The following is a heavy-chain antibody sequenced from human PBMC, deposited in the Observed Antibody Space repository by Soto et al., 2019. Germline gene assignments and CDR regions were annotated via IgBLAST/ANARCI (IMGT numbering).Heavy chain of an antibody. Sequence: ASVKVSCKASGYTFTSYDINWVRQATGQGLERKGWMNPNSGNTGYAQKFQGRVTMTRNTSISTAYMELSSLRSEDTAVYYCARVHTVRGVRSRTYYYYYMDVWGKGTTVTVS. CDR2: MNPNSGNT. D-gene: IGHD3-10*01. CDR3: ARVHTVRGVRSRTYYYYYMDV. J-gene: IGHJ6*03. V-gene: IGHV1-8*01. CDR1: GYTFTSYD.